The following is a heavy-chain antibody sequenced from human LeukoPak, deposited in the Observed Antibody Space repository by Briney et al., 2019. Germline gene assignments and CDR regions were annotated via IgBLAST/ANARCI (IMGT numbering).Heavy chain of an antibody. V-gene: IGHV3-30*18. CDR1: GFTFSSYG. J-gene: IGHJ4*02. D-gene: IGHD4-17*01. CDR3: AKPPLPYGDYPYHFDY. Sequence: GRSLRLSCAASGFTFSSYGMHWVRQAPGKGLEWVAVISYDGSNKYYADSVKGRFTISRDNSKNTLYLQMNSLRAEDTAVYYCAKPPLPYGDYPYHFDYRGQGTLITVSS. CDR2: ISYDGSNK.